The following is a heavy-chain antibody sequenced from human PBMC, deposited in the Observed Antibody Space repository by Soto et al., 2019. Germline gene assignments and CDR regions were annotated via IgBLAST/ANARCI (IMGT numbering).Heavy chain of an antibody. CDR1: GLTFSIFE. V-gene: IGHV3-48*03. D-gene: IGHD3-16*01. CDR3: ATRYNDYYFY. J-gene: IGHJ4*02. CDR2: ISIGATTT. Sequence: PGGSLRLSCAVSGLTFSIFEMDLVRQAAGKGPEWISYISIGATTTYYADSVRGRFTISRDDAENSVFLQMDSLRVEDTAIYFCATRYNDYYFYWGQGTLVTVSS.